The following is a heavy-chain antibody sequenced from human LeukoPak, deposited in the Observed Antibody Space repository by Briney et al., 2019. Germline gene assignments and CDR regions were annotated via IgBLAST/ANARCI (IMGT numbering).Heavy chain of an antibody. CDR1: GFTFSDYD. D-gene: IGHD3-16*01. CDR3: GRAFPPLRTSSAGDL. CDR2: ISGLSSHI. J-gene: IGHJ4*02. V-gene: IGHV3-21*01. Sequence: GGSLRLSCSASGFTFSDYDMTWFRQAPGKGLEWVSSISGLSSHIYYGDSVKGRFSISRDNAKNSLYLQMNSLAAEDTAVYYCGRAFPPLRTSSAGDLWGQGTLVTVSS.